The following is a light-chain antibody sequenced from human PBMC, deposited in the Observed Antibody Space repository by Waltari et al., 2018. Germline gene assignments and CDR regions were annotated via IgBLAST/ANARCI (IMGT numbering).Light chain of an antibody. CDR1: QSVLYSSNNKNY. J-gene: IGKJ4*01. CDR3: QQYYSTPLT. V-gene: IGKV4-1*01. Sequence: DIVMTQSPDSRAVSLGERATINCKSSQSVLYSSNNKNYLAWYQQKPGQPPKLLIYWASTRESGVPDRFSGSGSGTDFTLTISSLQAADVAVYYCQQYYSTPLTFGGGTKVEIK. CDR2: WAS.